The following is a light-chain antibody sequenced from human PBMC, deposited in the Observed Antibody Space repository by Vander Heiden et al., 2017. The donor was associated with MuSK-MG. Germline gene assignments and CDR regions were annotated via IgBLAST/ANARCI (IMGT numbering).Light chain of an antibody. Sequence: SYVLTQPPSVSVAPRQTATITCGGDDIGRKSVHWYQQKPGQAPVMVVYDDSDRPSGIPERFSGYNSGNTATLTISRVEAGDEADFYWQAWDSTRDHLVFGGGTKLPVL. J-gene: IGLJ2*01. CDR1: DIGRKS. V-gene: IGLV3-21*02. CDR2: DDS. CDR3: QAWDSTRDHLV.